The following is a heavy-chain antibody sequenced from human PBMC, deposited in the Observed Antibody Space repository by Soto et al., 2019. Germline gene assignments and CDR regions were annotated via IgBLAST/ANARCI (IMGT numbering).Heavy chain of an antibody. CDR3: ARERTVAGNDY. D-gene: IGHD6-19*01. Sequence: QVQLVQSGAEVKKPGASVKVSCKASGYTFTSYDINWVRQATGQGLEWMGWLNPNSGNTGYAQKCQGRATMTSNTSISTAYMQLRTLRSEDTAVYYCARERTVAGNDYWGQGTLVTVSS. J-gene: IGHJ4*02. V-gene: IGHV1-8*01. CDR2: LNPNSGNT. CDR1: GYTFTSYD.